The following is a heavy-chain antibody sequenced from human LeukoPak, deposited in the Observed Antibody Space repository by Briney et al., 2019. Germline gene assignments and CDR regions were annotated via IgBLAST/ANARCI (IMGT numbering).Heavy chain of an antibody. CDR3: ARDYYDSSGYHYYFDY. V-gene: IGHV4-38-2*02. CDR2: IYHSGST. CDR1: GYSISSGYY. D-gene: IGHD3-22*01. J-gene: IGHJ4*02. Sequence: SETLSLTCTVSGYSISSGYYWGWIRPPPGKGLEWIGSIYHSGSTYYNPSLKSRVTISVDTSKNQFSLKLSSVTAADTAVYYCARDYYDSSGYHYYFDYWGQGTLVTVSS.